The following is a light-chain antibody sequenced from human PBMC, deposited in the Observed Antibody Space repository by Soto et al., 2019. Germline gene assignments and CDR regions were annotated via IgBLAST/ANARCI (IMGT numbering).Light chain of an antibody. CDR3: QQYGRASYT. Sequence: EIVLTQSPGTLSLSPGERATLSCRASQSVSSSYLAWYHQKPGQAPRLLIYGASSRATGIPDRFSGSGSGTDFTITISRLETEDFAVYYCQQYGRASYTFGQGTKLEIK. CDR1: QSVSSSY. V-gene: IGKV3-20*01. CDR2: GAS. J-gene: IGKJ2*01.